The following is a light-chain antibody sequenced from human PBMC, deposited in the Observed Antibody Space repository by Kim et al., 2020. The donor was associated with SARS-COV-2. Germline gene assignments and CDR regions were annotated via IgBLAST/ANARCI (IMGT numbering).Light chain of an antibody. V-gene: IGKV3-20*01. CDR3: QQYAHSLWT. CDR2: AAS. J-gene: IGKJ1*01. Sequence: EIVLTQSPGTLSLSPWERATLTCRASQSVSGSNLAWYQQKRGQAPRLLMYAASSRATGIPDRFSGSGSGTDFTLTIGRLEPEDFAVYYCQQYAHSLWTFGQGTKVDIK. CDR1: QSVSGSN.